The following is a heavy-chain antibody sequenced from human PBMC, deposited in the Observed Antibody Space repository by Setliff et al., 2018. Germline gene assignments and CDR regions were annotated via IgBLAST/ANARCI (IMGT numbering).Heavy chain of an antibody. CDR2: IHHSGET. CDR1: GGSISSSY. CDR3: ARARDGIDFDYFDY. J-gene: IGHJ4*02. Sequence: SETLSLTCTVSGGSISSSYWSWIRQPPGKGLEWIGYIHHSGETFYNPSLRSRVIISVDTSKNQFSLKVTSLIAADTAVYYCARARDGIDFDYFDYWGRGTPVTVSS. V-gene: IGHV4-59*12.